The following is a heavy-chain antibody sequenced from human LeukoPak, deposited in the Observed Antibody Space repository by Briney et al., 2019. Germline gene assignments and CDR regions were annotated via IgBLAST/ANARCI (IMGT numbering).Heavy chain of an antibody. V-gene: IGHV1-69*04. Sequence: GSSVKVSCKASGGTFSSYAISWVRQAPGQGLEWMGRIIPILGIANYAQKFQGRVTITADKSTSTAYTELSSLRSEDTAVYYCARELDSSGSRSIGYWGQGTLVTVSS. J-gene: IGHJ4*02. CDR1: GGTFSSYA. D-gene: IGHD3-22*01. CDR3: ARELDSSGSRSIGY. CDR2: IIPILGIA.